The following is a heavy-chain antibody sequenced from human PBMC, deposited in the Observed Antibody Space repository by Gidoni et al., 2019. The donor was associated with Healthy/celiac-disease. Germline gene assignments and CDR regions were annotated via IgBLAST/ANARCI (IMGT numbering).Heavy chain of an antibody. CDR3: ARELRYYDILTGYLSYYYYMDV. V-gene: IGHV3-11*06. CDR1: GFSFSDYY. Sequence: QVQLVESGGGLVKPGGSLRLSCAASGFSFSDYYMSWIRQAPGKGLEWVSYISSSSSYTNYADSVKGRFTISRDNAKNSLYLQMNSLRAEDTAVYYCARELRYYDILTGYLSYYYYMDVWGKGTTVTVSS. J-gene: IGHJ6*03. D-gene: IGHD3-9*01. CDR2: ISSSSSYT.